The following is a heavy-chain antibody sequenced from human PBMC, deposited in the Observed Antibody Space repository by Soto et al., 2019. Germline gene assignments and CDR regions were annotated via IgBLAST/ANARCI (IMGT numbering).Heavy chain of an antibody. CDR3: ARVRSEFGGSYYGVFDI. D-gene: IGHD1-26*01. Sequence: ASVKVSCKASGYTFTSYYMHWVRQAPGQGLEWMGIINPSGGSTSYAQKFQGRVTMTRDTSTSTVYMELSSLRSEDTAVYYCARVRSEFGGSYYGVFDIWGQGTMVTVSS. J-gene: IGHJ3*02. CDR2: INPSGGST. CDR1: GYTFTSYY. V-gene: IGHV1-46*01.